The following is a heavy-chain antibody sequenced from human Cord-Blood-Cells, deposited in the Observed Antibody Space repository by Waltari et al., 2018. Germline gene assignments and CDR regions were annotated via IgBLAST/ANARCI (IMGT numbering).Heavy chain of an antibody. CDR1: GGSISSRNW. V-gene: IGHV4-4*02. D-gene: IGHD3-3*01. CDR2: ILHSRRT. Sequence: QVQLQESGPGLVKPSGTLSLTCAVSGGSISSRNWWSWVRQPPGKGLEWIGEILHSRRTNYNPSLKRRVTISVDKSKNQFSLKLSSVTAADTAVYYCASFWSGYGDDAFDIWGQGTMVTVSS. CDR3: ASFWSGYGDDAFDI. J-gene: IGHJ3*02.